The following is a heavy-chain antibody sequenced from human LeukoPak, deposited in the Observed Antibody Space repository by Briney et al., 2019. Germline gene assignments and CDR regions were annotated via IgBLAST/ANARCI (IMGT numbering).Heavy chain of an antibody. V-gene: IGHV3-23*01. CDR3: ARDAQAGII. D-gene: IGHD2-21*01. CDR1: GFTFSTYA. Sequence: GGSLRLSCAASGFTFSTYAMAWVRQAPGKGLEWVSSLNDVGGDAYYADSVKGRFTISRDNSKNTLFLQMNSLRAEDTAVYYCARDAQAGIIWGQGTMVTVSS. CDR2: LNDVGGDA. J-gene: IGHJ3*02.